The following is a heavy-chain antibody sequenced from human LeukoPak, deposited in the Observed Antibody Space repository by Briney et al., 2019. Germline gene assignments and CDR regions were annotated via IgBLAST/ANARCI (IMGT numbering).Heavy chain of an antibody. J-gene: IGHJ6*02. V-gene: IGHV4-39*07. CDR1: GGSISSSSYY. Sequence: NPSETLSLTCTVSGGSISSSSYYWGWIRQPPGKGLEWIGSIYYSGSTYYNPSLKSRVTISVDTSKNQFSLKLSSVTAADTAVYYCARGALLVDHYYGMDVWGQGTTVIVSS. CDR3: ARGALLVDHYYGMDV. D-gene: IGHD2-15*01. CDR2: IYYSGST.